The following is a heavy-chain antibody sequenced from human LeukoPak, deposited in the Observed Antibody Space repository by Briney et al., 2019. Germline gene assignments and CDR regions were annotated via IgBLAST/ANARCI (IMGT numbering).Heavy chain of an antibody. D-gene: IGHD6-19*01. CDR1: GYTFTDYY. J-gene: IGHJ3*02. CDR3: ARVRAVGGFYAFDI. CDR2: INPHSGGT. Sequence: ASVKVSCKASGYTFTDYYMHWVRQAPGQGLEWMGWINPHSGGTDHAQKFQGRVTMTRDTSISTAYMELSRLRSDDTAVYYCARVRAVGGFYAFDIWGQGTMVTVSS. V-gene: IGHV1-2*02.